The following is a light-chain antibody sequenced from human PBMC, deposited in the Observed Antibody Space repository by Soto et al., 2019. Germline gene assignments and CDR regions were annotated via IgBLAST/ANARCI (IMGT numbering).Light chain of an antibody. Sequence: ETVMTQSPGTLSVSPGERATLSCRASQSVSSNLAWYQQKPGQAPRLLIYGASTRATGIPARFSGSGSGTELTLTISSLQSEDFAVYYCQQYNNWPPVTFGQGTRLEIK. CDR3: QQYNNWPPVT. V-gene: IGKV3-15*01. J-gene: IGKJ5*01. CDR2: GAS. CDR1: QSVSSN.